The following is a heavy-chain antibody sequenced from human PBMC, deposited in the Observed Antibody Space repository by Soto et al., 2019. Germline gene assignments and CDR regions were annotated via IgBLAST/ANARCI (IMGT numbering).Heavy chain of an antibody. CDR2: IYWNDDK. V-gene: IGHV2-5*01. D-gene: IGHD2-2*01. CDR1: GFSLSTSGVG. Sequence: SGPTLVNPTQTLTLTCTFSGFSLSTSGVGVGWIRQPPGKALEWLALIYWNDDKRYSPSLKSRLTITKDTSKNQVVLTMTNMDPVDTATYYCAHRLGLTRSSTTSRFDPWGQGTLVTVSS. CDR3: AHRLGLTRSSTTSRFDP. J-gene: IGHJ5*02.